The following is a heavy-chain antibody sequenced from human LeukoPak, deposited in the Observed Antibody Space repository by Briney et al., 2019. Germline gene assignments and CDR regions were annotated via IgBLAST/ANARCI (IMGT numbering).Heavy chain of an antibody. J-gene: IGHJ5*02. CDR1: GFTFSSYW. V-gene: IGHV3-7*01. CDR2: IKQDGSEK. D-gene: IGHD6-13*01. CDR3: ARVYSSSWYGDWFDP. Sequence: GGSLRLSCAASGFTFSSYWMSWVRQAPGKGLEWVANIKQDGSEKYYVDSVKGRFTISRDNAKSSLYLQMNSLRAEDTAVYYCARVYSSSWYGDWFDPWGQGTLVTVSS.